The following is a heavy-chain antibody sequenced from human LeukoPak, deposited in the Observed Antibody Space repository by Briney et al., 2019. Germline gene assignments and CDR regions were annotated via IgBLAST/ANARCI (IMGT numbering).Heavy chain of an antibody. D-gene: IGHD3-22*01. Sequence: GGSLRLSCAASGFTFSSYAMSWVRQAPGKGLEWVSAISGSGGSTYYADSVKGRFTISRDNSKNTLYLQMNSLRAEDTAVYYCAKRGNVVVISGIGYYYYGMDVWGQGTTVTVS. CDR3: AKRGNVVVISGIGYYYYGMDV. J-gene: IGHJ6*02. V-gene: IGHV3-23*01. CDR1: GFTFSSYA. CDR2: ISGSGGST.